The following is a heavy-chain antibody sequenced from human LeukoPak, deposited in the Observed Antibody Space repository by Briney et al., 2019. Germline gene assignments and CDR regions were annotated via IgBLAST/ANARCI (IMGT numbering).Heavy chain of an antibody. V-gene: IGHV3-21*05. J-gene: IGHJ4*02. Sequence: GGSLTLSCTASGFIFCSYSGNGPRQSPGKGLEGRSYIGGGGDDIYYAESVRGRFTISRANARNSVYLQVNSLRVEDTAVYYCVRGGQGRDDYFDYWGQGTLVTVSS. CDR3: VRGGQGRDDYFDY. CDR1: GFIFCSYS. CDR2: IGGGGDDI.